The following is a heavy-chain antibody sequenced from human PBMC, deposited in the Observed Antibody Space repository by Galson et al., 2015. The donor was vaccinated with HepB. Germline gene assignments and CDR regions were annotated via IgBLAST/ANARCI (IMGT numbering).Heavy chain of an antibody. CDR1: GYTFTSYG. D-gene: IGHD3-22*01. CDR3: ARDYYDSSGYFQGSAFDI. J-gene: IGHJ3*02. CDR2: ISAYNGNT. V-gene: IGHV1-18*01. Sequence: QSGAEVKKPGESLKISCKASGYTFTSYGISWVRQAPGQGLEWMGWISAYNGNTSYAQKLQGRVTMTTDTSTSTAYMELRSLRSDDTAVYYCARDYYDSSGYFQGSAFDIWGQGTMVTVSS.